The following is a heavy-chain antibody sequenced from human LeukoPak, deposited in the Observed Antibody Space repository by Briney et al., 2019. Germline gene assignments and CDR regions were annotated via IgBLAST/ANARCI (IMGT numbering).Heavy chain of an antibody. CDR3: ARDGRWAGFDY. V-gene: IGHV1-69*13. CDR1: GGTFSSYA. Sequence: SVKVSCKASGGTFSSYAISWVRQAPGQGLEWMGVIFPIFGTANYAQKFQGRVTITADESTSTAYMELSSLRSEDTAVYYCARDGRWAGFDYWGQGTLVTVSS. CDR2: IFPIFGTA. J-gene: IGHJ4*02. D-gene: IGHD4-23*01.